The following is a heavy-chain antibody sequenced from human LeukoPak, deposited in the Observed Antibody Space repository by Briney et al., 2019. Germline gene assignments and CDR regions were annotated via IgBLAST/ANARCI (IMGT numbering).Heavy chain of an antibody. CDR3: AREILTGRDAFDI. CDR1: GGSFSGYY. J-gene: IGHJ3*02. CDR2: INHSGST. V-gene: IGHV4-34*01. Sequence: SETLSLTCAVYGGSFSGYYWSWIRQPPGKGLEWIGEINHSGSTNYNPSLKSRVTISVDTSKNQFSLRLSSVTAADTAVYYCAREILTGRDAFDIWGQGTMVTVSS. D-gene: IGHD3-9*01.